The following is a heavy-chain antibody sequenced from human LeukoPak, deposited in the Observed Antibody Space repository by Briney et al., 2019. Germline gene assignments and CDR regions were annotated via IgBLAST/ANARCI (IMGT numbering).Heavy chain of an antibody. Sequence: QPGRSLRLSCAASGFTFDDYAMHWVRQAPGKSLEWVSGISWNSGSIGYADSVKGRFTISRDNAKNSLYLQMNSLRAEDTALYYCAKEVAVAGYFDYWGQGTLVTVSS. V-gene: IGHV3-9*01. CDR1: GFTFDDYA. CDR2: ISWNSGSI. CDR3: AKEVAVAGYFDY. D-gene: IGHD6-19*01. J-gene: IGHJ4*02.